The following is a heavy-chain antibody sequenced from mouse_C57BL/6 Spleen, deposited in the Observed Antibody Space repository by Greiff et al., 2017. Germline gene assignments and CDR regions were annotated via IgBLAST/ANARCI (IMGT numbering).Heavy chain of an antibody. V-gene: IGHV1-62-2*01. D-gene: IGHD2-3*01. J-gene: IGHJ3*01. CDR1: GYTFTEYT. CDR3: ARHEESFYDGYYPFAY. Sequence: VKLQESGAELVKPGASVKLSCKASGYTFTEYTIHWVKQRSGQGLEWIGWFYPGSGSIKYNEKFKDKATLTADKSSSTVYMELSRLTSEDSAVYFCARHEESFYDGYYPFAYWGQGTLVTVSA. CDR2: FYPGSGSI.